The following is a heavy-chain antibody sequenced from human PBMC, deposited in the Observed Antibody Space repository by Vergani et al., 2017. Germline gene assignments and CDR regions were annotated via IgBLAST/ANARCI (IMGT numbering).Heavy chain of an antibody. V-gene: IGHV4-30-4*08. J-gene: IGHJ5*02. CDR3: ARVVYIWFGARAGAFDP. CDR2: IYYSGST. Sequence: QVQLQESGPGLVKPSQTLSLTCTVSGGSISSGDYYWSWIRQPPGKGLEWIGYIYYSGSTYYNPSLKSRVTISVDTSKNQFSLKLGSVTAADTAVYYCARVVYIWFGARAGAFDPWGQGTLVTVSS. D-gene: IGHD3-10*01. CDR1: GGSISSGDYY.